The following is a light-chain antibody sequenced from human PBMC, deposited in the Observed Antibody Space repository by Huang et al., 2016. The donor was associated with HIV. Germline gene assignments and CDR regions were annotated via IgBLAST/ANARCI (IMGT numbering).Light chain of an antibody. CDR3: QQYNNWPPLT. J-gene: IGKJ4*01. CDR1: PSVSTN. Sequence: EIVMTQSPATLSVSPGERATLSCRASPSVSTNSAWYQQKAGQAPRLLMYGTATRATGVPARFSGSGSGTEFTLTISSLQSEDFAVYYCQQYNNWPPLTFGGGTRVEIK. V-gene: IGKV3-15*01. CDR2: GTA.